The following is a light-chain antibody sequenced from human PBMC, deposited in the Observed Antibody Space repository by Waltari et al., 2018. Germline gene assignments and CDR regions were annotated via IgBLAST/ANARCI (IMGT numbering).Light chain of an antibody. Sequence: DIQMTQSPSTLSASVGDRVIITCRASQDISTGLAWYQQRPGEAPKLLIYQASTLERGVPSRFSGTGAGTEFTLTISSLQPDDFATYYCQQYKSFSRTFGQGTKVQVK. J-gene: IGKJ1*01. V-gene: IGKV1-5*03. CDR3: QQYKSFSRT. CDR2: QAS. CDR1: QDISTG.